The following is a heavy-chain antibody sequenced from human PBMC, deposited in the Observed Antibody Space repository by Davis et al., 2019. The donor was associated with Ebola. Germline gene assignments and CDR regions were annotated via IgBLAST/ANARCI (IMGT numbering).Heavy chain of an antibody. Sequence: GESLKISCTASGFTFSSYSMNWVRQAPGKGLEWVSSISGSYYYIYYALSVKGRFTISRDNSKNTLYLQMNSLRAEDTAVYYCAKSPPLAVHFDYWGQGTLVTVSS. CDR3: AKSPPLAVHFDY. D-gene: IGHD6-19*01. V-gene: IGHV3-21*04. J-gene: IGHJ4*02. CDR2: ISGSYYYI. CDR1: GFTFSSYS.